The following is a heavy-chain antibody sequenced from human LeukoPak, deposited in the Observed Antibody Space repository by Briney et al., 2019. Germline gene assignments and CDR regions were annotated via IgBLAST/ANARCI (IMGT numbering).Heavy chain of an antibody. Sequence: SETLSLTCTVSGGSISSYYWSWIRQPAGKGLEWIGRIYTSGSTNYNPSLKSRVTMSVDTSKNQFSLKLSSVTAADTAVYYCARELRDSSGYYRDDFDIWGQGTMVTVSS. CDR1: GGSISSYY. CDR3: ARELRDSSGYYRDDFDI. V-gene: IGHV4-4*07. CDR2: IYTSGST. J-gene: IGHJ3*02. D-gene: IGHD3-22*01.